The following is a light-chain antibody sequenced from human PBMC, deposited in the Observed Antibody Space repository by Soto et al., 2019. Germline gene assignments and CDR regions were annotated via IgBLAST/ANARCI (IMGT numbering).Light chain of an antibody. CDR2: DAS. CDR1: QDISNH. Sequence: IPMTPSPSSLSASVGDRGTITFQASQDISNHLNWYQQKPGEAPKPLIYDASNLETGVPSRFSGSGSGTDFTVTISSLQPEDFATYSCQQYYNLPITFGQGTRLEIK. CDR3: QQYYNLPIT. V-gene: IGKV1-33*01. J-gene: IGKJ5*01.